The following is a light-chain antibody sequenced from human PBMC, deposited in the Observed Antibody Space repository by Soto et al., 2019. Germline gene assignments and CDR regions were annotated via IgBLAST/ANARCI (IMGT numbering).Light chain of an antibody. V-gene: IGLV2-14*01. CDR1: SSDVGGYNY. CDR2: EVS. Sequence: QSALTQPASVSVSPGQSITISCTGTSSDVGGYNYVSWYQQHPGKAPKLMIYEVSNRPSGVSNRFSGSKSGNTASLTISGLQAEDEADYYCSSYTSSSTLYVFGTGTKVT. CDR3: SSYTSSSTLYV. J-gene: IGLJ1*01.